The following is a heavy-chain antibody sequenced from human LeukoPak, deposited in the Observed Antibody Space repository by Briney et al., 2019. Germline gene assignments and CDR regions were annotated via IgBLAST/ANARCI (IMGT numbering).Heavy chain of an antibody. CDR2: ISGSGGST. CDR3: AKEVAGSGYYYFDY. J-gene: IGHJ4*02. V-gene: IGHV3-23*01. D-gene: IGHD3-22*01. CDR1: GFTFSTYA. Sequence: PGGSLRLSCAASGFTFSTYAMTWVRQAPGKGLEWVSSISGSGGSTYYADSVEGRFTISRDNSKNTLYLQMNSLRAEDTAVYYCAKEVAGSGYYYFDYWGQGTLVTVSS.